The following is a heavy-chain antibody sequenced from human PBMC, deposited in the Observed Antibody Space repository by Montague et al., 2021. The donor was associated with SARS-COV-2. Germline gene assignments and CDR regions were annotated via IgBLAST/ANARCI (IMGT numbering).Heavy chain of an antibody. D-gene: IGHD4-23*01. CDR2: IYYSGST. CDR3: ARKRKATVVTDLLFDY. J-gene: IGHJ4*02. Sequence: SETLSLTCTVSGGSISSSIYYWVWIRQPPGKGLEWIGCIYYSGSTNYNPSLKVRVTISVDTSKNQFSLKLSSVTAADTAVYYCARKRKATVVTDLLFDYWGQGTLVTVSS. V-gene: IGHV4-39*07. CDR1: GGSISSSIYY.